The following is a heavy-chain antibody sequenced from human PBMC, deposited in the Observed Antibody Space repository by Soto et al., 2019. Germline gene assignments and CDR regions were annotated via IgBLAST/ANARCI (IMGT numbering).Heavy chain of an antibody. CDR3: AHRILRTVFGLVTTTAIYFDF. V-gene: IGHV2-5*02. Sequence: QITLNESGPTVVKPAETLTLTCTFSGLSLTTSGVGVGWIRQSPGKAPEWLALIYWDEDKRYSASLKSRLTITKDPSKNPVVLTIASVDPADTATYYCAHRILRTVFGLVTTTAIYFDFWGQGTPVVVSA. CDR2: IYWDEDK. J-gene: IGHJ4*02. CDR1: GLSLTTSGVG. D-gene: IGHD3-3*01.